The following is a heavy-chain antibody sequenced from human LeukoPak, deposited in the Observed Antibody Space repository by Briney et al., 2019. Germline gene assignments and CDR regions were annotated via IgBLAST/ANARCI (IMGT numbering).Heavy chain of an antibody. V-gene: IGHV4-39*07. CDR3: ARVVVPAVLYYFDY. J-gene: IGHJ4*02. CDR2: IYYSGST. Sequence: SETLSLTCTVSGGSISSSSYYWGWIRQPPGKGLEWIGSIYYSGSTYYNPSLKSRVTISVDTSKNQFSLKLSSVTAADTAVYYCARVVVPAVLYYFDYWGQGTLVTVSS. D-gene: IGHD2-2*01. CDR1: GGSISSSSYY.